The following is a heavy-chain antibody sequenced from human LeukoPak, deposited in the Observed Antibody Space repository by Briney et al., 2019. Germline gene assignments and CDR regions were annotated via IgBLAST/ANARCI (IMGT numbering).Heavy chain of an antibody. Sequence: GGSLRLSCAASGFTFSSYAMTWVRQAPGKGLEWVSTISISGGSTYYADSVKGRFTISRDNSKNTLYLQMNSLRAEDTAIYYCAKGIDSTGYYPFDYWGQGTLVTVSS. D-gene: IGHD3-22*01. CDR3: AKGIDSTGYYPFDY. CDR1: GFTFSSYA. V-gene: IGHV3-23*01. J-gene: IGHJ4*02. CDR2: ISISGGST.